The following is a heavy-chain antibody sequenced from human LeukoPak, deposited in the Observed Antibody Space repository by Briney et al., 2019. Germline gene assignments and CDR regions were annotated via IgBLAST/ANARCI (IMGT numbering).Heavy chain of an antibody. CDR3: AKKWGNWFDP. V-gene: IGHV4-34*01. CDR1: GGSFSGYY. J-gene: IGHJ5*02. CDR2: INHSGST. Sequence: SETLSLTCAVYGGSFSGYYWSWIRQPPGKGLEWIGEINHSGSTNYNPSLKSRVTISVDTSKNQFSLKLSSVTAADTAVYYCAKKWGNWFDPWGQGTLVTVSS. D-gene: IGHD1-26*01.